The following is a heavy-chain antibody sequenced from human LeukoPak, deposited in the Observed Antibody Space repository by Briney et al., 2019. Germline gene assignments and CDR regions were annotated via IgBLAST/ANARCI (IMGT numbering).Heavy chain of an antibody. CDR3: AKEGYDSSGYCFDY. J-gene: IGHJ4*02. D-gene: IGHD3-22*01. CDR1: GFTFSRYG. Sequence: GGSLRLSCAASGFTFSRYGMHWVRQAPGKGLEWVAFTRFDGSNKYYGDSVKGRFTVSRDNSKNTLYLQMNSLRAEDTAVYYCAKEGYDSSGYCFDYWGQGTLVTVSS. CDR2: TRFDGSNK. V-gene: IGHV3-30*02.